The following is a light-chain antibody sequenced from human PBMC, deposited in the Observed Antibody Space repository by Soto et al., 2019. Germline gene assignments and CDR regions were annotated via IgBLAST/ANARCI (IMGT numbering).Light chain of an antibody. CDR3: QKYNSAPWT. J-gene: IGKJ1*01. Sequence: DIQMTQPPVSLSSSVGDRVTITCRASQGISNYLAWYQQKPGKVPKLLIYAASTLQSGVPSRFSGSGSGADSTLTISGLQPEDVATYYCQKYNSAPWTFGQGTKVDIK. CDR1: QGISNY. CDR2: AAS. V-gene: IGKV1-27*01.